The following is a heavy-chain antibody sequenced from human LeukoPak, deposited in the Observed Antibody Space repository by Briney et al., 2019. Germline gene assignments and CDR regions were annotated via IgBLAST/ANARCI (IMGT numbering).Heavy chain of an antibody. J-gene: IGHJ4*02. D-gene: IGHD3-22*01. V-gene: IGHV4-34*01. CDR1: GGSFSGYY. CDR3: ASVYDSSGYYPF. CDR2: INHSGST. Sequence: SETLSLTCAVYGGSFSGYYWSWIRQPPGKGLEWIGEINHSGSTNYNLSLKSRVTISVDTSKNQFSLKLSSVTAADTAVYHCASVYDSSGYYPFWGQGTLVTVSS.